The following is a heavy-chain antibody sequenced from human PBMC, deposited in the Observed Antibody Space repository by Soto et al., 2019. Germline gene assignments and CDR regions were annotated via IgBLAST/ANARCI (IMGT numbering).Heavy chain of an antibody. Sequence: QLQLQESGPGLVKPSETLSLTCTVSGGSISSSSYYWGWIRQPPGKGLEWIGSIYYSGSTYYNPSLKSRVTISVDTSKNQFSLKLSSVTAADTAVYYCARRDGYNRRGAFDIWGQGTMVTVSS. CDR3: ARRDGYNRRGAFDI. CDR2: IYYSGST. D-gene: IGHD5-12*01. J-gene: IGHJ3*02. CDR1: GGSISSSSYY. V-gene: IGHV4-39*01.